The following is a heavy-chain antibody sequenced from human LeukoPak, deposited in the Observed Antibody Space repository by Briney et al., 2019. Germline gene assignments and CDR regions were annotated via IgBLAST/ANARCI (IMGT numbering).Heavy chain of an antibody. V-gene: IGHV3-30*18. D-gene: IGHD6-13*01. CDR2: ISYDGSNK. CDR1: GFTFSSYG. CDR3: AKDPRIEAAAPDY. J-gene: IGHJ4*02. Sequence: GGSLRLSCAASGFTFSSYGMHWVRQAPGKGLEWVAVISYDGSNKFYADSVKGRFTISRDNSKSTLDLQMNSLRAEDTAMYYCAKDPRIEAAAPDYWGQGTQVTGSS.